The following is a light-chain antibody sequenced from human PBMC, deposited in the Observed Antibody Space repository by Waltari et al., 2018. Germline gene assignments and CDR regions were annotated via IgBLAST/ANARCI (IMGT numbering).Light chain of an antibody. CDR2: DVS. CDR3: SSYTSSSSPVL. Sequence: QSALTQPASVSGSPGQSITISCTGTSRDVGGYNYVSWYQQHPGKAPKLMIDDVSNRPSGVSNRFSGSKSGTTASLTISGLLPEDEADYYCSSYTSSSSPVLFGGGTKLTVL. CDR1: SRDVGGYNY. J-gene: IGLJ2*01. V-gene: IGLV2-14*03.